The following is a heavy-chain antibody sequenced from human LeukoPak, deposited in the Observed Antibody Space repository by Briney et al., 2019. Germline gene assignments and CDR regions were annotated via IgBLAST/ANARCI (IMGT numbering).Heavy chain of an antibody. CDR3: VREVLYYYGAERLFWFDP. CDR1: GFTFSSYG. Sequence: GGSLRLSCAASGFTFSSYGMHWVRQAPGKGLEWVAVISYDGSNKYYADSVEGRFTISRDNAKKSMYLTMNSLRVEDTAVYYCVREVLYYYGAERLFWFDPWGQGTLVTVSS. CDR2: ISYDGSNK. D-gene: IGHD3-10*01. J-gene: IGHJ5*02. V-gene: IGHV3-30*03.